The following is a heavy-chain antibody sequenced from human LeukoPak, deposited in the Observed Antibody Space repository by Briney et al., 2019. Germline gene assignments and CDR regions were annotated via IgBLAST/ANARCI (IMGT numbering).Heavy chain of an antibody. J-gene: IGHJ4*02. D-gene: IGHD1-26*01. V-gene: IGHV3-7*01. Sequence: GGSLRLPCTASGFTFSNYWMSWVRQAPGKGLEWVANIRQDGGLKHYVDSVKGRFTISRDNAENSLYLQMNSLRAEDTAVYYCAREIVGAIKSYFDYWGQGTLVTASS. CDR3: AREIVGAIKSYFDY. CDR1: GFTFSNYW. CDR2: IRQDGGLK.